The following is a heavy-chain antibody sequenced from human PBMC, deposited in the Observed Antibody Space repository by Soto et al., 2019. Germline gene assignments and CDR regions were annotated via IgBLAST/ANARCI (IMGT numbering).Heavy chain of an antibody. V-gene: IGHV4-59*08. Sequence: PSETLSLTCTVSGGSISSYYWSWIRQPPGKGLEWIGYIYYSGSTNYNPSLKSRVTISVDTSKNQFSLKLSSVTAADTAVYYCARQGGSSWVDVGWFDPWGQGTLVTVSS. D-gene: IGHD6-13*01. CDR3: ARQGGSSWVDVGWFDP. J-gene: IGHJ5*02. CDR2: IYYSGST. CDR1: GGSISSYY.